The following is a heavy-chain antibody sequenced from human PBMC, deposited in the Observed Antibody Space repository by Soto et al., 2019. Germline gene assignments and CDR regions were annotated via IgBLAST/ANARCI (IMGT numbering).Heavy chain of an antibody. J-gene: IGHJ6*02. V-gene: IGHV3-11*01. D-gene: IGHD6-13*01. CDR2: ISSSGSTI. CDR3: ASSLAADGADYYYGMDV. Sequence: PGGSLRLSCAASGFTFSDYYMSWIRQAPGKGLEWVSYISSSGSTIYYADSVKGRFTISRDNAKNSLYLQMNSLRAEDTAVYYCASSLAADGADYYYGMDVWGQGTTVTVYS. CDR1: GFTFSDYY.